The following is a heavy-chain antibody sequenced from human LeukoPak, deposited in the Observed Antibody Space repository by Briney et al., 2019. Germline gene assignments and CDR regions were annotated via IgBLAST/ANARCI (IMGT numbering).Heavy chain of an antibody. CDR2: IKQDGSEK. V-gene: IGHV3-7*01. J-gene: IGHJ4*02. CDR1: GFNFNSYW. D-gene: IGHD3-10*01. CDR3: ANYYNSGPQGDY. Sequence: GGSLRLSCAASGFNFNSYWMSWVRQAPGKGLEWVANIKQDGSEKRYVDSVTGRFTISRDNAKNSLYLQMNSLRVEDTAVYYCANYYNSGPQGDYWGQGILVTVSS.